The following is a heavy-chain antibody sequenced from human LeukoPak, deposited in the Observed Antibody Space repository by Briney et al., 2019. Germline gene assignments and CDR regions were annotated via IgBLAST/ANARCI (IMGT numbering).Heavy chain of an antibody. V-gene: IGHV3-48*03. D-gene: IGHD1-26*01. CDR3: AREGTEGATIASDYFDY. J-gene: IGHJ4*02. Sequence: GGSLRLSCAASGFTFSSYEMNWVRQAPGKGLEWVSYISSSGSTIYYADSVKGRFTISRDNAKNSLYLQMNSLRAEDTAVYYCAREGTEGATIASDYFDYWGQGTLVTVSS. CDR2: ISSSGSTI. CDR1: GFTFSSYE.